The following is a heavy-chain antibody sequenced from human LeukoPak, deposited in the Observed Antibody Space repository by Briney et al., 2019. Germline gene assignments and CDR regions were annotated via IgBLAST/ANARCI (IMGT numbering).Heavy chain of an antibody. J-gene: IGHJ4*02. CDR1: GFTFSSYG. Sequence: GRSLRLSCAASGFTFSSYGMHWVRQAPGKGLEWVAVMSYDGSNKYYADSVKGRFTISRDNSKNTLYLQMNSLRAEDTAVYYCAKGAERGYSYGGDYFDYWGQGTLVTVSS. CDR3: AKGAERGYSYGGDYFDY. V-gene: IGHV3-30*18. CDR2: MSYDGSNK. D-gene: IGHD5-18*01.